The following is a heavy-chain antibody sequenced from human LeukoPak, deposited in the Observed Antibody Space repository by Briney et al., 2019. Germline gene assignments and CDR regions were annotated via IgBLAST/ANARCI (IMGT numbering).Heavy chain of an antibody. Sequence: GRSLRLSCAASGFTFRTYVMDWVRQAPGKGLEWVAVISHDGSNKYYADSVKGRFAISRDNSKNTLYLQMNSLRAEDSAVYYCVQEGPRGLAFDVWGQGTKVTVSS. V-gene: IGHV3-30*09. CDR2: ISHDGSNK. CDR1: GFTFRTYV. J-gene: IGHJ3*01. CDR3: VQEGPRGLAFDV.